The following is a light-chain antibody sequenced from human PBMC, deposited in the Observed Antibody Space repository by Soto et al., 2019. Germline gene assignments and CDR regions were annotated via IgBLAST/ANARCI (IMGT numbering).Light chain of an antibody. CDR1: SSDVGGYNY. CDR2: DVT. Sequence: QSALTQPASVSGSPGQSITISCTGTSSDVGGYNYVSWYQHHPGKAPKLMIYDVTNRPSGVSNRFSGSKSGNTASLTISGLQAEAQADYYCTSYTTSSPSLVFGGGTKLTVL. J-gene: IGLJ3*02. CDR3: TSYTTSSPSLV. V-gene: IGLV2-14*03.